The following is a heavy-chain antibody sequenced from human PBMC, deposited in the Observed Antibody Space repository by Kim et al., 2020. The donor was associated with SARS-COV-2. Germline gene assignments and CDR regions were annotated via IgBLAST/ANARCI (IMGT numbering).Heavy chain of an antibody. Sequence: SETLSLTCTVSGYSISSGYYWGWIRQPPGKGLEWIGSIYHSGSTYYNPSLKSRVTISVDTSKNQFSLKLSSVTAADTAVYYCARVCVTMVRGVNRWFDPWGQGTLVTVSS. D-gene: IGHD3-10*01. CDR1: GYSISSGYY. CDR3: ARVCVTMVRGVNRWFDP. J-gene: IGHJ5*02. V-gene: IGHV4-38-2*02. CDR2: IYHSGST.